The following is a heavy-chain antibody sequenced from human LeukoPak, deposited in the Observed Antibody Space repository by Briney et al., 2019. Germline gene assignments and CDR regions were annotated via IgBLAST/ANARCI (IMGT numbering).Heavy chain of an antibody. Sequence: GGSLRLSCAASGFTFSSYAMSWVRQAPGKGLEWVSVIYSGGSTYYADSVKGRFTISRDNSKNTLYLQMNSLRAEDTAVYYCASTPYSSSTPYYYYMDVWGKGTTVTVSS. V-gene: IGHV3-53*01. CDR1: GFTFSSYA. J-gene: IGHJ6*03. CDR3: ASTPYSSSTPYYYYMDV. CDR2: IYSGGST. D-gene: IGHD6-13*01.